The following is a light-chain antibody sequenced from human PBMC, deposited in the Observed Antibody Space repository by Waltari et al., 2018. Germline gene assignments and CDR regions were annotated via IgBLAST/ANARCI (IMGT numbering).Light chain of an antibody. CDR2: AAS. J-gene: IGKJ1*01. Sequence: DFQMTQYPSSLSASVGDRVTITCRASQDISTYFNWYQQKPGKGPKLLIYAASTLQSGVPSRFSGSGSGTDFTFTISSLQLEDFATYYCQQSYDTPRTFGQGTKVEVK. CDR1: QDISTY. V-gene: IGKV1-39*01. CDR3: QQSYDTPRT.